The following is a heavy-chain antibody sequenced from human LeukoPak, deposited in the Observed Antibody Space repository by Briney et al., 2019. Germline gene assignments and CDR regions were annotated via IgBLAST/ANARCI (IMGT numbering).Heavy chain of an antibody. V-gene: IGHV1-2*02. CDR1: GYTFTSYG. CDR2: INPNSGGT. Sequence: ASVKVSCKASGYTFTSYGISWVRQAPGQGLEWMGWINPNSGGTNYAQKFQGRVTMTRDTSISTAYMELSRLRSDDTAVYYCARDQTNYYYGSGPLGLNDYWGQGTLVTVSS. J-gene: IGHJ4*02. CDR3: ARDQTNYYYGSGPLGLNDY. D-gene: IGHD3-10*01.